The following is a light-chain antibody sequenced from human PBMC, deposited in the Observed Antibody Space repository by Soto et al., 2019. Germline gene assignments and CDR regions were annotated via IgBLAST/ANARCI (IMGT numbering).Light chain of an antibody. Sequence: ETVLTQSPATLSLSPGERATLSCRASQSISSSLAWYQQTPGHAPRLLIYDASKRATGIPARFSGSGSGTDFTLTISSLEPEDFAVYYCQQRFTWPSFGPGTKVDIK. CDR2: DAS. CDR1: QSISSS. CDR3: QQRFTWPS. J-gene: IGKJ3*01. V-gene: IGKV3-11*01.